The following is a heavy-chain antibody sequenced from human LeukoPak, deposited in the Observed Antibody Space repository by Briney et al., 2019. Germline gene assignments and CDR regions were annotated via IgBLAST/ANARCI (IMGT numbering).Heavy chain of an antibody. D-gene: IGHD5-12*01. CDR2: INWNDAST. J-gene: IGHJ4*02. CDR3: ARDREGTEVATVYDY. Sequence: GGSLRLSCAASGFTFDDHGMSWVRHLPAKGMGWVSGINWNDASTAYADSVKGRFTISRDYAKNSLYLQMNSLRAEDTAWYHCARDREGTEVATVYDYWGQGTLVTVSS. CDR1: GFTFDDHG. V-gene: IGHV3-20*01.